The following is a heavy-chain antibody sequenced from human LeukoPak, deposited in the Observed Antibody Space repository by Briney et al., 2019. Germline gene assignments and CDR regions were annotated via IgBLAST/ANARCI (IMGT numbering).Heavy chain of an antibody. V-gene: IGHV5-51*01. J-gene: IGHJ4*02. CDR1: GYSFTTPC. CDR2: IYPGDSDT. D-gene: IGHD5-12*01. CDR3: ARANPATRLTFDY. Sequence: GESLKISCKGSGYSFTTPCPRRVPHMPRQGLESMGIIYPGDSDTTYSPSFQGQVTISADKSISTAYLQWSSLKASDTAMYYCARANPATRLTFDYWGQGTLVTVSS.